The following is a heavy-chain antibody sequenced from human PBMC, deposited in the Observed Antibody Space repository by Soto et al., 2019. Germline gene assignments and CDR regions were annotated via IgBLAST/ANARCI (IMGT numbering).Heavy chain of an antibody. Sequence: HVELVQSGADVKKPGASVTISCKASGYTFTDYALHWVRQAPGQRLEWMGWMNAGVGNTLYSQKFQGRITITRDTAASTAYMELNSLKSEDTAIYYCARDTGYTFGSLNYWGPGTRVTVSS. V-gene: IGHV1-3*01. CDR3: ARDTGYTFGSLNY. CDR1: GYTFTDYA. CDR2: MNAGVGNT. J-gene: IGHJ4*02. D-gene: IGHD5-18*01.